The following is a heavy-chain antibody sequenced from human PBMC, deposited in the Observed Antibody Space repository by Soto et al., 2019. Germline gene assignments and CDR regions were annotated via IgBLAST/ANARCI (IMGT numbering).Heavy chain of an antibody. CDR1: GDTFSTYS. CDR3: ARERSRYDRSGYYRPDY. CDR2: IIPILGTP. V-gene: IGHV1-69*06. Sequence: QVQLVQSGAEVKKPGSSVKVSCKVSGDTFSTYSISWVRQAPGQGLEWLGDIIPILGTPSYAQRFQDRVTITADKSTSTAYMELSSLRSEDTAVYYCARERSRYDRSGYYRPDYWGQGTLVTVSS. D-gene: IGHD3-22*01. J-gene: IGHJ4*02.